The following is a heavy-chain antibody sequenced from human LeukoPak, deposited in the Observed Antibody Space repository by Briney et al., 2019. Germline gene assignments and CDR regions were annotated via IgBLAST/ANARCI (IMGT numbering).Heavy chain of an antibody. V-gene: IGHV1-24*01. CDR3: ATGYTYDYSLY. CDR1: GDSVTGFS. D-gene: IGHD5-18*01. CDR2: FDPEDGAR. Sequence: GASVKVSCKGSGDSVTGFSIHWVRPAPGHGLEWMGGFDPEDGARIFAQKFQGRVTMTEDTSTDTAYMDLSSLRSEDTAVYYCATGYTYDYSLYWGQGTLVTVSS. J-gene: IGHJ4*02.